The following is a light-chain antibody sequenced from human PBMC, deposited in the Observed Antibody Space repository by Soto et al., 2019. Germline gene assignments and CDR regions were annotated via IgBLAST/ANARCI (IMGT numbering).Light chain of an antibody. V-gene: IGKV1-27*01. J-gene: IGKJ1*01. CDR3: LNYLSALWA. CDR2: GAS. Sequence: DIQMTHSPSSLSAPVGDRVTFTCRASQDITSFVAWFQQKPGKIPTLLIYGASTLQPGVPSRFSGSGSGTDFTLTINSLQPEDVATYFCLNYLSALWAFGQGTKVEIK. CDR1: QDITSF.